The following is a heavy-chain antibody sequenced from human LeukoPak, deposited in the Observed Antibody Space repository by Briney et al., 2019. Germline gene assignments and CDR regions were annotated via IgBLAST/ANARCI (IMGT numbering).Heavy chain of an antibody. CDR1: VYTFTSYD. Sequence: ASVKVSCKASVYTFTSYDINWVRQATGRGLEWMGWMNPNSGNTGYAQKFQGRVTMTRNTSISTAYMELSRLRSDDTAVYYCASGRGWENYPKKSPFDYWGQGTLVTVSS. CDR2: MNPNSGNT. CDR3: ASGRGWENYPKKSPFDY. D-gene: IGHD1-7*01. V-gene: IGHV1-8*01. J-gene: IGHJ4*02.